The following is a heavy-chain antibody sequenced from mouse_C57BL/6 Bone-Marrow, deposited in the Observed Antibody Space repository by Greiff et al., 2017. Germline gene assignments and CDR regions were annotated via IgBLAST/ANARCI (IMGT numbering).Heavy chain of an antibody. V-gene: IGHV1-69*01. Sequence: VQLQQPGAGLVMPGASVKLSCKASGYTFTSYGMHWVKQRPGQGLEWIGEIDHSDSYTNYTQKVKGKSTLTEDKSSSTAYMQLSSLTSEDSAVYYCARGNTYDYDNYWGQGTTLTDSS. J-gene: IGHJ2*01. CDR1: GYTFTSYG. CDR3: ARGNTYDYDNY. CDR2: IDHSDSYT. D-gene: IGHD2-4*01.